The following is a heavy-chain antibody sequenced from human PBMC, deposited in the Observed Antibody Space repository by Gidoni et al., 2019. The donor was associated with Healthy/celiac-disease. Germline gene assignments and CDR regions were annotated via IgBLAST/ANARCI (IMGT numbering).Heavy chain of an antibody. Sequence: QVQLVQSGAEVKKPGASVKVSCKASGYTFTSYSMHWVRQAPGQGLEWMGIIHPSGGSTSYAQKFQGRVTMTRDTSTSTVYMELSSLRSEDTAVYYCARGPGGAVLRYFDWLDTVDYYGMDVWGQGTTVTVSS. CDR2: IHPSGGST. J-gene: IGHJ6*02. D-gene: IGHD3-9*01. CDR3: ARGPGGAVLRYFDWLDTVDYYGMDV. CDR1: GYTFTSYS. V-gene: IGHV1-46*01.